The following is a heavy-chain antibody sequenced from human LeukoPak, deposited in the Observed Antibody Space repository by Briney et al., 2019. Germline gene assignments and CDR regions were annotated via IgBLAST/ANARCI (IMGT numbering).Heavy chain of an antibody. CDR3: ARLEVLMAQNWFDP. J-gene: IGHJ5*02. D-gene: IGHD2-8*01. V-gene: IGHV5-51*01. CDR2: IYPGDSDT. CDR1: GYSFTSYW. Sequence: GESRQISCKGSGYSFTSYWIGWVRQMPGKGLEWMGIIYPGDSDTRYSPSFQGQVIISADKSISTAYLQWSSLKASDTAMYYCARLEVLMAQNWFDPWGQGTLVTVSS.